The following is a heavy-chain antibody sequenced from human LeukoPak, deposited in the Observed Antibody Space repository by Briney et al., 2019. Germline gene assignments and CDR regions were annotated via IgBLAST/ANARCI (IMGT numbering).Heavy chain of an antibody. CDR1: GFTFTSNY. J-gene: IGHJ5*02. V-gene: IGHV3-66*01. CDR2: IYSGGTT. Sequence: GGSLRLSCVVSGFTFTSNYMSWVRQAPGKGLEWVSVIYSGGTTNYSDSVKGRFTVYRDNSKNTLHLQMNTLRAEDTAVYYCARSASGYDAWGQGTLVTVSS. D-gene: IGHD5-12*01. CDR3: ARSASGYDA.